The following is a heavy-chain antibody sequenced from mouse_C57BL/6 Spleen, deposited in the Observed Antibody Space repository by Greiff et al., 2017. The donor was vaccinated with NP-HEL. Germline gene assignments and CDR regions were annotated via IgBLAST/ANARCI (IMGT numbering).Heavy chain of an antibody. CDR1: GFTFSSYA. CDR3: ARHRGTGPQDFDY. Sequence: EVKLMESGGGLVKPGGSLKLSCAASGFTFSSYAMSWVRQTPEKRLEWVATISDGGSYTYYPDNVKGRFTISRDNAKNNLYLQMSHLKSEDTAMYYCARHRGTGPQDFDYWGQGTTLTVSS. V-gene: IGHV5-4*03. CDR2: ISDGGSYT. D-gene: IGHD2-14*01. J-gene: IGHJ2*01.